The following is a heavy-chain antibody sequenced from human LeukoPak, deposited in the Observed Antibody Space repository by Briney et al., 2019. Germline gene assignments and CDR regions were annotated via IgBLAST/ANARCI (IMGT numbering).Heavy chain of an antibody. D-gene: IGHD1-14*01. Sequence: PGGSLRLSCAASGFTFSSYGMHWVRQAPGRGLEWVSAISGSGGSTYYADSVKGRFTISRDNSKNTLYLQMNSLRAEDTAVYYCAKTGPAETRFDYWGQGTLVTVSS. CDR1: GFTFSSYG. CDR3: AKTGPAETRFDY. J-gene: IGHJ4*02. V-gene: IGHV3-23*01. CDR2: ISGSGGST.